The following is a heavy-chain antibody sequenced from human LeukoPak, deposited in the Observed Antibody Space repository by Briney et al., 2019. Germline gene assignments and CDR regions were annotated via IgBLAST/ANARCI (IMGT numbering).Heavy chain of an antibody. CDR1: GFTFSDYA. D-gene: IGHD1-26*01. Sequence: GGYLRLSCAASGFTFSDYAMTSVRQAPGKGLEWVSRISGSGASTYYADSVKGRFTISRDISKNTLYLQMSSLRAEDAAVYYCAKGEGAYYYYGVDVWGQGATVTVSS. V-gene: IGHV3-23*01. CDR3: AKGEGAYYYYGVDV. J-gene: IGHJ6*02. CDR2: ISGSGAST.